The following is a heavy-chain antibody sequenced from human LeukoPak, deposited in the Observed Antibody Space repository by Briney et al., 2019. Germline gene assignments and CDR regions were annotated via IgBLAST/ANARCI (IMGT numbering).Heavy chain of an antibody. J-gene: IGHJ5*01. V-gene: IGHV3-7*01. Sequence: GGSLRLSCAASGFIVSNNYMSWVRQAPGKGLEWVANIHPDGSEKYYVGSVRGRFTISRDNAKNSLYLQMNSLRAEDTAVYYCASERPSSSWYDFWGQGTLVTVSS. CDR2: IHPDGSEK. D-gene: IGHD6-13*01. CDR3: ASERPSSSWYDF. CDR1: GFIVSNNY.